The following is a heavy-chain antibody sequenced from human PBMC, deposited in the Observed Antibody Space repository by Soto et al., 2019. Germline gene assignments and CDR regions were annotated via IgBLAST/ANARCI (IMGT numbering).Heavy chain of an antibody. D-gene: IGHD2-2*03. CDR1: GDSFTSYL. Sequence: GEALNLSCNVSGDSFTSYLMSWVRQMPGKGLEWMGRIDPSDSYTNYSPSFQGHVTISADKSISTAYLQWSSLKASDTAMYYCARRSIMDIVVVPAAMLRPNYYYGMDVWGQGTTVNVSS. CDR2: IDPSDSYT. CDR3: ARRSIMDIVVVPAAMLRPNYYYGMDV. J-gene: IGHJ6*02. V-gene: IGHV5-10-1*01.